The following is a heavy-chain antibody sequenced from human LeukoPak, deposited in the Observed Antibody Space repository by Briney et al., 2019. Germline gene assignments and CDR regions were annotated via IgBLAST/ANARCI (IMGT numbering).Heavy chain of an antibody. CDR1: GGSISSYY. J-gene: IGHJ4*02. D-gene: IGHD6-19*01. V-gene: IGHV4-59*01. Sequence: SETLSLTCTVSGGSISSYYWSWIRQPPGKGLEWIGYIYYSGSTNYNPSLKSRVTISVDTSKNQFSLKLSSVTAADTAVYYCARVPHSSGWQTHDYWGQGTLVTVSS. CDR2: IYYSGST. CDR3: ARVPHSSGWQTHDY.